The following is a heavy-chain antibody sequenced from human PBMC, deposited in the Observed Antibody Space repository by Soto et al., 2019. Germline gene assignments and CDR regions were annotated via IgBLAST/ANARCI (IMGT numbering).Heavy chain of an antibody. V-gene: IGHV4-59*01. CDR1: GGSMSPYY. CDR2: IYFSGYT. CDR3: ARRGITMIVVAPSGAFDI. Sequence: SETLSLTCTVSGGSMSPYYWSWIRQTPGKGLEWIAYIYFSGYTNYSPSLKSRVTISVDTSKNQFSLKLSSVTAADTAVYYCARRGITMIVVAPSGAFDICGQGTMVIVSS. D-gene: IGHD3-22*01. J-gene: IGHJ3*02.